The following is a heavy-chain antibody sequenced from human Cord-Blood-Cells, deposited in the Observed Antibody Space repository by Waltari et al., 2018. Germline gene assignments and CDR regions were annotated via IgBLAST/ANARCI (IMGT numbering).Heavy chain of an antibody. J-gene: IGHJ1*01. CDR1: GYTFTSYD. D-gene: IGHD3-10*01. CDR3: ARGLRYYGSGSYPFRH. CDR2: MNPKSGNT. V-gene: IGHV1-8*01. Sequence: QVQLVQSGAEVKKPGASVKVSCKASGYTFTSYDINWVRQATGQGLEWMGWMNPKSGNTGYAQKVQGRVTITRNTSISTAYKELSSLRSEDTAVYYWARGLRYYGSGSYPFRHWGQGTLVTVSS.